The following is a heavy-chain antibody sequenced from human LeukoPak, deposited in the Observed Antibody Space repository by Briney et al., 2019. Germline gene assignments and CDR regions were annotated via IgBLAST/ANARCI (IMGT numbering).Heavy chain of an antibody. CDR2: IKLDGSEK. V-gene: IGHV3-7*03. D-gene: IGHD3-3*01. CDR1: GFTFGKYW. Sequence: GGSLRLSCVASGFTFGKYWMSWVRQAPGKGLEWVANIKLDGSEKNYVDSVKGRFTISGDNTKNSLYLQMNSLRVEDTAVFYCARDQYDTWSRRGNFDSWGQGTLVIVSS. J-gene: IGHJ4*02. CDR3: ARDQYDTWSRRGNFDS.